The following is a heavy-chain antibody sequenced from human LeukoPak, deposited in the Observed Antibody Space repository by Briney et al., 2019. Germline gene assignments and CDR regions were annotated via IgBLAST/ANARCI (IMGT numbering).Heavy chain of an antibody. Sequence: GGSLRLSCAASGFTFSSYAMSWVRQAPGKGLEWVSPISGNGGSTYYADSVKGRFTISRDKAKNTLYLKMISLRATATAVYDCAKDRSGTWFDPWGQGPLVTVSS. V-gene: IGHV3-23*01. CDR3: AKDRSGTWFDP. J-gene: IGHJ5*02. D-gene: IGHD1-14*01. CDR1: GFTFSSYA. CDR2: ISGNGGST.